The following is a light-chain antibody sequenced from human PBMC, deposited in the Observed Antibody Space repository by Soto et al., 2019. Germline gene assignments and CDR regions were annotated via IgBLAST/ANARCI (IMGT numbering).Light chain of an antibody. CDR3: QQYGSSPPT. CDR1: QSVSYY. J-gene: IGKJ1*01. Sequence: EIVLTQSPGTLSLSPGARATLSCRASQSVSYYLAWYQQKPGQAPRLLIYGASSRATGIPDRFSGSGSGTDFTLTISRLEPEDFAVYYCQQYGSSPPTFGQGTKVDIK. CDR2: GAS. V-gene: IGKV3-20*01.